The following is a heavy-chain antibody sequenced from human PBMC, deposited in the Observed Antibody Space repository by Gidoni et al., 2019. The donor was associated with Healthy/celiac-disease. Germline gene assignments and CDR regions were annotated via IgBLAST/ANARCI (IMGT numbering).Heavy chain of an antibody. J-gene: IGHJ2*01. Sequence: EWVAVIWYDGSNKYYADSVKGRFTISRDNSKNTLYLQMNSLRAEDTAVYYCARARGGSPYLDLWGRGTLVTVSS. V-gene: IGHV3-33*01. CDR2: IWYDGSNK. CDR3: ARARGGSPYLDL. D-gene: IGHD2-15*01.